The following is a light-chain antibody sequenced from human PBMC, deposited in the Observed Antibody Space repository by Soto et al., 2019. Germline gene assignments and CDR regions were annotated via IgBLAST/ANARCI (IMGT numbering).Light chain of an antibody. V-gene: IGKV3D-15*02. J-gene: IGKJ5*01. Sequence: EIVMTQSPATLSVSPVETASLSCRASQSAGNFLAWYQQKPGQAPRLLIYYISTRATGIPARFSGSGSETDFTLTISRLEPEDFAVYYCQQYDNSPITFGQGTRLEIK. CDR2: YIS. CDR1: QSAGNF. CDR3: QQYDNSPIT.